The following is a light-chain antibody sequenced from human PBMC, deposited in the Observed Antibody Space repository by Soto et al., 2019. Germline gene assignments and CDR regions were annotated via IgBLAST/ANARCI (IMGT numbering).Light chain of an antibody. CDR3: CSFAGSYTFWV. V-gene: IGLV2-11*01. CDR2: DVS. Sequence: QSVLTQPRSVSGSPGQSVTISCTGTSSDVGDYNYVSWYQHYPGKAPKLLIYDVSKRPSGVPDRFSGSKAGDTASLTISGLQAEDEADYYCCSFAGSYTFWVFGGGTKLTVL. J-gene: IGLJ3*02. CDR1: SSDVGDYNY.